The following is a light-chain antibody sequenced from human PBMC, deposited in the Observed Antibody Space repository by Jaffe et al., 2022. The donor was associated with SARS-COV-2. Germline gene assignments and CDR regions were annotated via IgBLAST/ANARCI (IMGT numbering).Light chain of an antibody. CDR2: DVT. Sequence: QSALTQPASVSGSPGQSITISCTGTSSDVGTYNYVSWYQHYPGKAPKLMLYDVTNRPSGVSNRFSGSKSGNTASLTISGLQAEDEADYYCSSYTTSSTLVFGGGTKLTVL. CDR1: SSDVGTYNY. CDR3: SSYTTSSTLV. J-gene: IGLJ2*01. V-gene: IGLV2-14*03.